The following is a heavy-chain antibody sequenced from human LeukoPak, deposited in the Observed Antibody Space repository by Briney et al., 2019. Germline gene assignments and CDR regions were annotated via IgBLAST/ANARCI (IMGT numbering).Heavy chain of an antibody. J-gene: IGHJ6*03. D-gene: IGHD3-9*01. V-gene: IGHV1-2*02. Sequence: ASVKVSCKASGYTFTGYYMHWVRQAPGQGLEWMGWINPNSGGTNYAQKFQGRVTMTRDTSISTAYMELSRLRSDDTAVYYCARSRDDILTGPYYYMDVWGKGTTVTISS. CDR1: GYTFTGYY. CDR2: INPNSGGT. CDR3: ARSRDDILTGPYYYMDV.